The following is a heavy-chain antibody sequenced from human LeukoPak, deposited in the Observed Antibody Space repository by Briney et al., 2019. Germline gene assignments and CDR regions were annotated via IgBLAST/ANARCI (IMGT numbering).Heavy chain of an antibody. CDR2: ISGSSSYI. V-gene: IGHV3-21*01. Sequence: KPGGSLRLSCAASGFTFSTYNMNWVRQAPGKGLEWVSSISGSSSYIYYADSVKGRFSISRDNAKNSLYLQMNSLGAEDTAVYYCARGARYCTSTSCQVRYYMDVWGKGTTVTISS. J-gene: IGHJ6*03. CDR1: GFTFSTYN. CDR3: ARGARYCTSTSCQVRYYMDV. D-gene: IGHD2-2*01.